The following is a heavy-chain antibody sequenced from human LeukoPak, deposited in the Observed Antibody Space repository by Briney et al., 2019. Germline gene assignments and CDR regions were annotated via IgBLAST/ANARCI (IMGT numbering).Heavy chain of an antibody. J-gene: IGHJ4*02. Sequence: SETLSLTCTVSGGSISSSSYYWGWIRQPPGKGLEWIGSIYYSGSTYYNPSLKSRVTISVDTSKNQFSLKLSSVTAADTAVYYCARHLVQTTPFDYWGQGTLVTVSS. CDR2: IYYSGST. V-gene: IGHV4-39*01. CDR3: ARHLVQTTPFDY. CDR1: GGSISSSSYY. D-gene: IGHD4-17*01.